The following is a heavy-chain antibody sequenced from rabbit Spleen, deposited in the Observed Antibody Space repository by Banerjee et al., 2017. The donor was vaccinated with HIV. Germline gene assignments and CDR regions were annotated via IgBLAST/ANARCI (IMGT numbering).Heavy chain of an antibody. D-gene: IGHD1-1*01. Sequence: QEQLEESGGGLVKPGASLTLTCTASGVCFSFSSYMCWVRQAPGKGLEWIACIEVGSSGFTYFATWAKGRFTISKTSSTTVTLQVTRLTAADTATYFCARDTSSSFSSYGMDLWGQGTLVTVS. CDR3: ARDTSSSFSSYGMDL. V-gene: IGHV1S45*01. J-gene: IGHJ6*01. CDR2: IEVGSSGFT. CDR1: GVCFSFSSY.